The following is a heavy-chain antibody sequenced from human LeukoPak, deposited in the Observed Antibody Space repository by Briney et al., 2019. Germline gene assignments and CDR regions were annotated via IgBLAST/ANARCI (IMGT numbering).Heavy chain of an antibody. CDR1: GFTFNNYW. V-gene: IGHV3-74*01. Sequence: PGGSLRLSCAASGFTFNNYWMHWVRQAPGKGLLWVSRINTDGSGTNYADSVRGRFTISRDNAKNSLYLQMNSLRAEDTAVYYCARDTSENSGSYYGLDYWGQGTLVTVSS. CDR3: ARDTSENSGSYYGLDY. D-gene: IGHD1-26*01. CDR2: INTDGSGT. J-gene: IGHJ4*02.